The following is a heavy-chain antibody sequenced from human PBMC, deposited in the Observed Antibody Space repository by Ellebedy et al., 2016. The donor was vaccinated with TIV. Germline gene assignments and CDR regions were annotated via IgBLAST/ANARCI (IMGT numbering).Heavy chain of an antibody. Sequence: PGGSLRLSCAASGFTVSNNYISWVRQTPEKGLVWVSRISTDGSGTIYADSVKGRFSVSRDNAKNILYLEMNSLRVEDTAVYYCAKTMVTGFDPWGRGIQVTVSS. CDR1: GFTVSNNY. CDR2: ISTDGSGT. D-gene: IGHD4/OR15-4a*01. V-gene: IGHV3-74*01. CDR3: AKTMVTGFDP. J-gene: IGHJ5*02.